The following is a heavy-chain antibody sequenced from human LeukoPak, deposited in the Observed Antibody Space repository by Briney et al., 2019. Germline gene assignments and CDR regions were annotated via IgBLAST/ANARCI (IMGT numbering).Heavy chain of an antibody. J-gene: IGHJ6*03. CDR1: GGTFSSYT. V-gene: IGHV1-69*02. CDR2: IIPILGIA. Sequence: SVKVSCKASGGTFSSYTISWVRQAPGQGLEWMGRIIPILGIANYAQKFQGRVTITADKSTSTAYMELSSLRSEDTAVYYCASDPVRYCGSTSCYQKGHYYYYYMDVWGKGTTVTVSS. D-gene: IGHD2-2*01. CDR3: ASDPVRYCGSTSCYQKGHYYYYYMDV.